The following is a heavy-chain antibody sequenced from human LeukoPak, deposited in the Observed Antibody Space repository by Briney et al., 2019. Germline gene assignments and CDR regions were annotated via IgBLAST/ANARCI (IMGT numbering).Heavy chain of an antibody. Sequence: GAPERVSCTASGYTFTTSGISWVRQAPGQGLEWMGWISAVNGNTYYAEQLQGRVTMTTDTSTSTAYMELRSLRSEDTAVYYCARDGDKYYYGSGSYYLDYWGQGTLVTVSS. J-gene: IGHJ4*02. D-gene: IGHD3-10*01. CDR2: ISAVNGNT. CDR1: GYTFTTSG. V-gene: IGHV1-18*01. CDR3: ARDGDKYYYGSGSYYLDY.